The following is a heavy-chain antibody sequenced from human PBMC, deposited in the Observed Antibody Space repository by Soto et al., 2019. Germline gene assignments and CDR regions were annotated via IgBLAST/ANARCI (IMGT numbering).Heavy chain of an antibody. V-gene: IGHV3-74*03. D-gene: IGHD4-17*01. CDR2: IKSDGTST. CDR1: GFTFSSNW. Sequence: GGSLRLSCAASGFTFSSNWIHWVRRAPGKGLVWVSGIKSDGTSTTYADSVKGRFTISRDNAKNTLYLQMNSLRAEDTAVYYCASAAPFNYGGNSGFDFWGQGXLVTVYS. CDR3: ASAAPFNYGGNSGFDF. J-gene: IGHJ4*02.